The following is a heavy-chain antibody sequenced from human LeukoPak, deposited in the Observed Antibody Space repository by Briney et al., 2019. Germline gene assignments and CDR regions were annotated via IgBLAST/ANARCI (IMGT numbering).Heavy chain of an antibody. CDR1: GGSISYYY. CDR3: ARITYGDNHFDI. J-gene: IGHJ4*02. V-gene: IGHV4-59*01. D-gene: IGHD4-23*01. Sequence: SETLSLTCTVSGGSISYYYWSWIRQPPGKGLEWIGYIYYSGSTNYNPSLKSRVTISVDTSKNQFSLKLNSVTAADTAVYYCARITYGDNHFDIWGQGALVTVSS. CDR2: IYYSGST.